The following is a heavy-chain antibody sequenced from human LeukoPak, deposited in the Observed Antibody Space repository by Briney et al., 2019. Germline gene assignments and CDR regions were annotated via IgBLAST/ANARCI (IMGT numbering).Heavy chain of an antibody. D-gene: IGHD3-10*01. Sequence: PGGSLRLSCAASGFTFSSYWMSWVRQAPGKGLEWVANIQHDGSDQYYEDSVKGRFTISRDNAKDSLFLQMNSLRAEDTAVYFCARRFLMSFGGLLSGGFDVWGQGAMVTVSS. CDR3: ARRFLMSFGGLLSGGFDV. V-gene: IGHV3-7*01. J-gene: IGHJ3*01. CDR2: IQHDGSDQ. CDR1: GFTFSSYW.